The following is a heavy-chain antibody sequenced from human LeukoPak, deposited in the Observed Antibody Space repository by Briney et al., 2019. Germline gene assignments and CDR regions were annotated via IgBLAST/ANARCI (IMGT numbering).Heavy chain of an antibody. V-gene: IGHV3-23*01. CDR2: ISGSGGST. J-gene: IGHJ5*02. CDR3: AKIFHTDGYYLGEHLFDA. D-gene: IGHD3-22*01. Sequence: GGSLRLSCAASGFTFSDYYMSWIRQAPGKGPEWLSAISGSGGSTTDADSVKGRFTTSRDNSKSTLYLQMNSLRAEDTAIYYCAKIFHTDGYYLGEHLFDAWGQGTLVTVSS. CDR1: GFTFSDYY.